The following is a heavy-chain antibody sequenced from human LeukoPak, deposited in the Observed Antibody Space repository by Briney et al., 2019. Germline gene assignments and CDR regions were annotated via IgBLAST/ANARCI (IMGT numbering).Heavy chain of an antibody. CDR2: ISTGSTYI. CDR1: GFTFSSYT. V-gene: IGHV3-21*04. J-gene: IGHJ4*02. CDR3: AKGTLKYYFDY. Sequence: WGSLTLSCAASGFTFSSYTMNWVGQAPEKGLEWVSSISTGSTYIYYAVSVKGRFTISRDNSKNTLYLQMNSLRAEDTAVYYCAKGTLKYYFDYWGQGTLVSVSS.